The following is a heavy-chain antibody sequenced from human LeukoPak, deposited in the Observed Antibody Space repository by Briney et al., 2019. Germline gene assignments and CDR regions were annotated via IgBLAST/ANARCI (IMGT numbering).Heavy chain of an antibody. D-gene: IGHD3-22*01. V-gene: IGHV3-23*01. CDR1: GLTFSSYA. CDR3: AKAHYYDSSGPFDY. J-gene: IGHJ4*02. CDR2: ISGSGGST. Sequence: GGSLRLSCAASGLTFSSYAMSWVRQAPGKGLEWVSAISGSGGSTYYADSVKGRFTISRDNSKNTPYLQMNSLRAEDTAVYYCAKAHYYDSSGPFDYWGQGTLVTVSS.